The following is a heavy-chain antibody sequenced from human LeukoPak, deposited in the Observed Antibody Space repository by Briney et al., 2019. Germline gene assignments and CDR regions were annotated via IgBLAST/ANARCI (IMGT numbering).Heavy chain of an antibody. CDR2: ISGSGGST. V-gene: IGHV3-23*01. CDR3: ARGGVDYYGSGTYYLMYYFDY. CDR1: GFTFSSYG. D-gene: IGHD3-10*01. J-gene: IGHJ4*02. Sequence: GGSLRLSCAASGFTFSSYGMSWVRQAPGMGLEWVSAISGSGGSTYYADSVKGRFTISRDDPHNTLYLQMNSLRAEDTAVYFCARGGVDYYGSGTYYLMYYFDYWGQGALVTVSS.